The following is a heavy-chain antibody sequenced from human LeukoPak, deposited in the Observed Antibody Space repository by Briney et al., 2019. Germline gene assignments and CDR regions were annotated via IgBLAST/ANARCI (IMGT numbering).Heavy chain of an antibody. CDR2: IYYSGST. V-gene: IGHV4-30-4*08. D-gene: IGHD3-3*01. CDR3: ARGGYDFWSGYPNWFGP. CDR1: GGSISSGDYY. J-gene: IGHJ5*02. Sequence: SETLSLTCTVSGGSISSGDYYWSWIRQPPGKGLEWIGYIYYSGSTYYNPSLKSRVTISVDTSKNQFSLKLSSVTAADTAVYYCARGGYDFWSGYPNWFGPWGQGTLVTVSS.